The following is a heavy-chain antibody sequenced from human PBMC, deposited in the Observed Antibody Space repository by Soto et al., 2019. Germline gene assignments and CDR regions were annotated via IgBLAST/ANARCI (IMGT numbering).Heavy chain of an antibody. J-gene: IGHJ4*02. CDR1: GYTFTNYA. D-gene: IGHD5-18*01. CDR2: INAGNGNT. Sequence: QVQLVQSGAEVKKPGASVKVSCKASGYTFTNYAMHWVRQVPGQRPEWMGWINAGNGNTKYSQKFQGRVTITRDTSASTAYMELSSLRSEDTAVYYCARGLNGYLHYFDYGGLGTLVTVSS. V-gene: IGHV1-3*01. CDR3: ARGLNGYLHYFDY.